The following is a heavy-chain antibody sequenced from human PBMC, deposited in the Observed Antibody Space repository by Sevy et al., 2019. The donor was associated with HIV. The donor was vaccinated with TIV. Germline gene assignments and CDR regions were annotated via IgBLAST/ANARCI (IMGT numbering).Heavy chain of an antibody. J-gene: IGHJ4*02. V-gene: IGHV3-9*01. CDR3: AKDSQYYYDSSGYYDY. Sequence: GGSLRLSCAASGFTFDDYAMHWVRQAPGKGLEWVSGISWNSGSIGYADSVKGRFTISRDNAKNSRYLQMNSLRAEDTALYYCAKDSQYYYDSSGYYDYWGQGTLVTVSS. CDR2: ISWNSGSI. D-gene: IGHD3-22*01. CDR1: GFTFDDYA.